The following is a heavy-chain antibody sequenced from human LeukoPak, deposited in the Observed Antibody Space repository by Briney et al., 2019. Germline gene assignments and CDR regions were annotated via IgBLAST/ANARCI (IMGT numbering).Heavy chain of an antibody. J-gene: IGHJ5*02. CDR2: IYPDESDS. V-gene: IGHV5-51*01. Sequence: GESLKISCKASGYTFNNYWIGWVRQMPGKGLEWMGIIYPDESDSRSFQGQVTISADKSISTAYLQWNSLKASDTAMYYCARHLRLWQNWFDPWGQGTLVTVSS. D-gene: IGHD5-18*01. CDR3: ARHLRLWQNWFDP. CDR1: GYTFNNYW.